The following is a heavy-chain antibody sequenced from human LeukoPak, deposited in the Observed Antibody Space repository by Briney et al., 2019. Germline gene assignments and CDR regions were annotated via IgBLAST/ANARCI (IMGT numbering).Heavy chain of an antibody. CDR1: GFSLSTSGMC. V-gene: IGHV2-70*11. D-gene: IGHD4-17*01. Sequence: SGPTLVNPPQPLTLTCTFSGFSLSTSGMCVSWIRQPPAKALEWLARIDWDDDKYYSTSLKTRLTISKDTSKNQVVLTMTNMDPVDTATYYCVLLVGVYGDVFDYWGQGTLVTVSS. J-gene: IGHJ4*02. CDR3: VLLVGVYGDVFDY. CDR2: IDWDDDK.